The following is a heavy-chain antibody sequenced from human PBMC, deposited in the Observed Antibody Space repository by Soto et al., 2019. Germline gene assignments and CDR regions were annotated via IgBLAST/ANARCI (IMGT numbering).Heavy chain of an antibody. J-gene: IGHJ4*01. CDR3: ARVRCSGGSCSLDY. Sequence: EVQLVESGGGLVQPGGSLRLSCAASGFTFSDHYMDWVRQAPGKGLEWVGRTRNKANSYTTEYAASVKGRFTISRDDSKNSLYLQMNSLKTEDTAVYYCARVRCSGGSCSLDYWGHGTLVTVSS. CDR1: GFTFSDHY. CDR2: TRNKANSYTT. V-gene: IGHV3-72*01. D-gene: IGHD2-15*01.